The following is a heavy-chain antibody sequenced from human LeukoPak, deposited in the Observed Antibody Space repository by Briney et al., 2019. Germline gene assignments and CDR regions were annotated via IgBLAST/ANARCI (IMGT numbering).Heavy chain of an antibody. CDR1: GFTFSSYS. CDR2: ISSSSSSYI. CDR3: ARPQDWYGKQSNFDY. J-gene: IGHJ4*02. V-gene: IGHV3-21*01. Sequence: GGALRLSCAASGFTFSSYSMNWVRQAPGKGLEWVSSISSSSSSYIYYADSVKGRFTISRDNAKNSLYLQMNSLRAEDTAVYYCARPQDWYGKQSNFDYWGQGTLVTVSS. D-gene: IGHD3/OR15-3a*01.